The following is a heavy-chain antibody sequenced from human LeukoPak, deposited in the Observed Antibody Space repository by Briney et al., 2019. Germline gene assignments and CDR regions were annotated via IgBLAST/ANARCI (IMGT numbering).Heavy chain of an antibody. D-gene: IGHD6-19*01. CDR2: IYYSGST. CDR1: GGSISSYY. CDR3: ARTHRRSGWSEGYFDY. V-gene: IGHV4-59*01. J-gene: IGHJ4*02. Sequence: SETLSLTCTVSGGSISSYYWSWIRQPPGKGLEWIGYIYYSGSTNYNPSLKSRATISVDTSKNQFSLKLSSVTAADTAVYYCARTHRRSGWSEGYFDYWGQGTLVTVSS.